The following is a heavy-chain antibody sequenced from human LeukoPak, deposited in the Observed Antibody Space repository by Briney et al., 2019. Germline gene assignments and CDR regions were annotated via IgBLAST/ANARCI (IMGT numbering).Heavy chain of an antibody. D-gene: IGHD4-17*01. CDR2: INHSGST. V-gene: IGHV4-34*01. J-gene: IGHJ4*02. CDR3: ARGRIYGDLNTYFDY. CDR1: GGSFSGYY. Sequence: SETLSLTCAVYGGSFSGYYWSWIRQPPGKGLEWIGEINHSGSTNYNPSLKSRVTISVDTSKNQFSLKLSSVTAADTAVYYCARGRIYGDLNTYFDYWGQGTLVTVSS.